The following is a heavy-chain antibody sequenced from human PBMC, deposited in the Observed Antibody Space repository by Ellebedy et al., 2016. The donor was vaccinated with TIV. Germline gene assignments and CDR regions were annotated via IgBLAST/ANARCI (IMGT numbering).Heavy chain of an antibody. CDR2: IYYSGST. J-gene: IGHJ4*02. Sequence: MPSETLSLTCTVSGGSISSSSYYWGWIRQPPGKGLEWIGRIYYSGSTYYNPSLKSRVTISVDTSKNQFSLELSAVTAADTAIYYCARGFTYGSGSSSMGGDWGQGTLVTVSS. D-gene: IGHD3-10*01. V-gene: IGHV4-39*01. CDR3: ARGFTYGSGSSSMGGD. CDR1: GGSISSSSYY.